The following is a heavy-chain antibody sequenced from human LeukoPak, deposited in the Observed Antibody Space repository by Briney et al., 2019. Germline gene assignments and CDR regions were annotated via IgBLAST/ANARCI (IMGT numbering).Heavy chain of an antibody. V-gene: IGHV3-20*04. CDR2: INWNGNNI. Sequence: PGGSLRLSCTVSGFTVSSNSMSWDRQVPGKGLEWVSNINWNGNNIGYAGSVKGRFTISRDNAKNSVYLQMNSLRAEDTAFYYCARGLMGGYPRFDYWGQGTLVTVSS. CDR3: ARGLMGGYPRFDY. D-gene: IGHD3-22*01. CDR1: GFTVSSNS. J-gene: IGHJ4*02.